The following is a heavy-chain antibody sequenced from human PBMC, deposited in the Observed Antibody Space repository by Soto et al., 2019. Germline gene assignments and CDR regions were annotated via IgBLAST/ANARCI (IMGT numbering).Heavy chain of an antibody. J-gene: IGHJ4*01. V-gene: IGHV3-74*01. CDR1: GFTFSSYW. CDR2: INSDGSST. Sequence: EAQLVESGGGLVQPGGSLRLSCTASGFTFSSYWMHWVRQAPGKGLVWVSRINSDGSSTNYEDSVKGRFTISRDNAKNTLYLQMNSLRAEDTDVYYCAREVDAPMVAPFDCWGQGNLVTVSS. D-gene: IGHD5-18*01. CDR3: AREVDAPMVAPFDC.